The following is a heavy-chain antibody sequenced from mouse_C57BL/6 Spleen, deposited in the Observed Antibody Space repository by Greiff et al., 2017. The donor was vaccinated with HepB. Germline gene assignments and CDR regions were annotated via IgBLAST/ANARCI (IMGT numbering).Heavy chain of an antibody. CDR2: IYPGDGDT. Sequence: VKLQESGPELVKPGASVKISCKASGYAFSSSWMNWVKQRPGKGLEWIGRIYPGDGDTNYNGKFKGKATLTADKSSSTAYMQLSSLTSEDSAVYFCAQATDYWGQGTTLTVSS. CDR1: GYAFSSSW. V-gene: IGHV1-82*01. J-gene: IGHJ2*01. D-gene: IGHD3-2*02. CDR3: AQATDY.